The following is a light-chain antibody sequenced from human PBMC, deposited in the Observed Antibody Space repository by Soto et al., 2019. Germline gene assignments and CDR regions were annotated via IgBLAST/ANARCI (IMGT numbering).Light chain of an antibody. J-gene: IGKJ1*01. CDR1: QSISSW. CDR3: QQYNSYPWT. Sequence: DIQMTQSPSTLSASVGDRVTITCRASQSISSWLAWYQQKPGTAPKLLIYTASTLESGVPSRFSGSGSGTEFTPTISSLQPDDFATYYCQQYNSYPWTFGQGTKVEIK. CDR2: TAS. V-gene: IGKV1-5*03.